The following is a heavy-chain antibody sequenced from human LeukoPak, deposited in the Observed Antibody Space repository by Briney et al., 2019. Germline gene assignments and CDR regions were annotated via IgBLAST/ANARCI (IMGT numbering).Heavy chain of an antibody. CDR1: GGSISSGSYY. V-gene: IGHV4-61*02. D-gene: IGHD2-21*02. J-gene: IGHJ4*02. CDR2: IYTSGST. CDR3: ARAYCVGDCTVLHIYFDN. Sequence: SQTLSLTCTVSGGSISSGSYYWSWIRQPAGKGLEWIGRIYTSGSTNYNPSLKSRVTISVDTSKNQFSLKLSSVTAADTAVYYCARAYCVGDCTVLHIYFDNWGQGTLVTVSS.